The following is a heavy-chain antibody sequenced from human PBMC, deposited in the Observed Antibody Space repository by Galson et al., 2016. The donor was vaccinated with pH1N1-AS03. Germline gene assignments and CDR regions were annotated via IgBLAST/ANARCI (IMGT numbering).Heavy chain of an antibody. J-gene: IGHJ4*02. D-gene: IGHD3-10*02. Sequence: SLRLSCAASGFTFRSYGMHWVRQTPGKGLQWVAVISYDASKKLYADSVRGRSTISRDNSKNTLYLQMNSLRPEDTAVYFYARSQSFYVDYFDNWGQGTLVTVSS. CDR2: ISYDASKK. V-gene: IGHV3-30*03. CDR3: ARSQSFYVDYFDN. CDR1: GFTFRSYG.